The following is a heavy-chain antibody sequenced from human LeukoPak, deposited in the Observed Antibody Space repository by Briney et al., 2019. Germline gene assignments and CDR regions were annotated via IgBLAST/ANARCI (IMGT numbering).Heavy chain of an antibody. CDR2: INHSGST. V-gene: IGHV4-34*01. J-gene: IGHJ6*02. CDR1: GGSFSGYY. Sequence: SETLSLTCAVYGGSFSGYYWSWIRQPPGKGLEWIGEINHSGSTNYNPSLKSRVTISVDTSKNQFSLKLSSVTAADTAVYYCARGHRRAGATWFYYYGMDVWGQGTTVTVSS. D-gene: IGHD1-26*01. CDR3: ARGHRRAGATWFYYYGMDV.